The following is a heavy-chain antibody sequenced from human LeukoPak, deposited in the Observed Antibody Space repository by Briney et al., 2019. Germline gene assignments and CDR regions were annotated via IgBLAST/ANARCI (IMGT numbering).Heavy chain of an antibody. J-gene: IGHJ4*02. D-gene: IGHD3-22*01. Sequence: SETLSLTCAVYGGSFSGYYWSWIRQPPGKGLEWIGEINHSGSTNYNPSPKSRVTISVDTSKNQFSLKLSSVTAADTAVYYCASGPDDSSGSDDYYFDYWGQGTLVTVSS. CDR3: ASGPDDSSGSDDYYFDY. CDR1: GGSFSGYY. V-gene: IGHV4-34*01. CDR2: INHSGST.